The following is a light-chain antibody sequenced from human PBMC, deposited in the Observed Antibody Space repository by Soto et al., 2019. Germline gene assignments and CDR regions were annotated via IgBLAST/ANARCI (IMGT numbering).Light chain of an antibody. Sequence: QSALTQPASVSGSPGQSITISCTGTSSDVGSYNLVSWYQQHPGKAPKLMIYEVSKRPSGVSNRFSGSKSGNTASLTISGLRAEDEADYYCCSYAGSSTRVVFGGGTNLTVL. J-gene: IGLJ2*01. V-gene: IGLV2-23*02. CDR2: EVS. CDR1: SSDVGSYNL. CDR3: CSYAGSSTRVV.